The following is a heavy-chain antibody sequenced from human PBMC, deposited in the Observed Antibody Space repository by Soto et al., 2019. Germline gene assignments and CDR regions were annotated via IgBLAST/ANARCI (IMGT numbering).Heavy chain of an antibody. V-gene: IGHV3-23*01. CDR1: GFTFSNYG. CDR3: ASATNSGSWLLTL. J-gene: IGHJ4*02. CDR2: ISGSGGT. D-gene: IGHD7-27*01. Sequence: GSLRLSCAASGFTFSNYGMSWVRQAPGEGLEWVSAISGSGGTYHADPVKGRFTISRYISKNTLYLQINSLRAEDTAVYYCASATNSGSWLLTLWGQGTLVTVSS.